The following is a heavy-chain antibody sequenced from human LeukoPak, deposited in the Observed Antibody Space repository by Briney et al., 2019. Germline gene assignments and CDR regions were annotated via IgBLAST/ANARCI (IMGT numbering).Heavy chain of an antibody. V-gene: IGHV1-18*01. D-gene: IGHD6-13*01. CDR3: ARDLVGRIAAKPAFDI. CDR1: GYTFTSYG. J-gene: IGHJ3*02. CDR2: ISAYNGNT. Sequence: GASVKVSCKASGYTFTSYGISWVRQAPGQGLERMGWISAYNGNTNYAQKLQGRVTMTTDTSTSTAYMELRSLRSDDTAVYYCARDLVGRIAAKPAFDIWGQGTMVTVSS.